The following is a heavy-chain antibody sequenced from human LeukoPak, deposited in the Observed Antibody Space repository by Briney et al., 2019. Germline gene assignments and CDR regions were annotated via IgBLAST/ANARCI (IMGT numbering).Heavy chain of an antibody. J-gene: IGHJ6*03. V-gene: IGHV4-4*07. Sequence: SETLSLTCTVSGGSIINYYWSWIRQSAGKGLEWVGHIYNTGSTNYNPSLKSRLTMSVDTSKNQFSLKLKSVTAADTAVYYCARLKFYDSTGYNPGYYMDVWGKGITVTVSS. CDR2: IYNTGST. D-gene: IGHD3-22*01. CDR3: ARLKFYDSTGYNPGYYMDV. CDR1: GGSIINYY.